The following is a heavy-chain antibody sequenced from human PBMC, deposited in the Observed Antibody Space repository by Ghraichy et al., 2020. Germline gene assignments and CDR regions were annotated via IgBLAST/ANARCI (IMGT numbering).Heavy chain of an antibody. J-gene: IGHJ6*02. D-gene: IGHD3-22*01. CDR2: IYYSGST. Sequence: SETLSLTCTVSGGSISSSSYYWGWIRQPPGKGLEWIGSIYYSGSTYYNPSLKSRVTISVDTSKNQFSLKLSSVTAADTAVYYCRYYYDSSTQYYYYYYGMDVWGQGTTVTVSS. CDR1: GGSISSSSYY. CDR3: RYYYDSSTQYYYYYYGMDV. V-gene: IGHV4-39*01.